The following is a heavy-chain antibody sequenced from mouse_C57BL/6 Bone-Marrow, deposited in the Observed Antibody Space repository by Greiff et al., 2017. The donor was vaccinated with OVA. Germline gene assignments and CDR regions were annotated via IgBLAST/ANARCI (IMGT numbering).Heavy chain of an antibody. V-gene: IGHV1-76*01. CDR2: IYPGSGNT. J-gene: IGHJ2*01. Sequence: QVQLQQSGAELVRPGASVKLSCKASGYTFTDYYINWVKQRPGQGLEWIARIYPGSGNTYYNEKFKGKATLTAEKSSSTAYMQLSSLTSEDSAVYFCARSVYYDSPDYWGQGTTLTVSS. CDR3: ARSVYYDSPDY. CDR1: GYTFTDYY. D-gene: IGHD2-4*01.